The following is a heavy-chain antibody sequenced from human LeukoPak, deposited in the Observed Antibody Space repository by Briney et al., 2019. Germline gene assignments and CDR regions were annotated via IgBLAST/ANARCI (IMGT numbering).Heavy chain of an antibody. V-gene: IGHV1-2*02. CDR2: INPNSGGT. D-gene: IGHD2-2*01. J-gene: IGHJ5*02. CDR1: GYTFTGYY. Sequence: ASVKVSCKASGYTFTGYYMHWVRQAPGQGLEWMGWINPNSGGTNYAQKFQGRVTMTRDMSISTAYMELSRLRSDDTAVYYCAREGGCSSTSCYGWFDPWGQGTLVTVSS. CDR3: AREGGCSSTSCYGWFDP.